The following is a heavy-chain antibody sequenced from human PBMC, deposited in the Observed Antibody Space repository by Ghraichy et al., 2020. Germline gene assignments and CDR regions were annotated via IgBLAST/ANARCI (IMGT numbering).Heavy chain of an antibody. J-gene: IGHJ4*02. D-gene: IGHD2-2*01. V-gene: IGHV4-30-4*07. CDR2: IYHSGTS. CDR3: ARGACSSGSCYYLDH. Sequence: SETLSLTCTVSGASISRNIHSWIWIRQPPGQGLEWLGYIYHSGTSYYTPSLRGRLTMSVSPSTDQFSLSLNSVTAADTAVYYCARGACSSGSCYYLDHWGQGNLVTVSS. CDR1: GASISRNIHS.